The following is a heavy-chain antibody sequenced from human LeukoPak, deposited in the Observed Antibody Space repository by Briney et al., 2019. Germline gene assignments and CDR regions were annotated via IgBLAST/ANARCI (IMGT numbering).Heavy chain of an antibody. V-gene: IGHV4-34*01. CDR2: INHSGST. CDR3: ARSRACIQNDY. Sequence: SETLSLTCAVYGGSFSGYYWSWIRQPPGKGLEWIGEINHSGSTNYNPSLKSRVTISVDTSKNQFSLKLSSVTAADTAVYYCARSRACIQNDYWGQGTLVTVSS. CDR1: GGSFSGYY. J-gene: IGHJ4*02. D-gene: IGHD2-8*01.